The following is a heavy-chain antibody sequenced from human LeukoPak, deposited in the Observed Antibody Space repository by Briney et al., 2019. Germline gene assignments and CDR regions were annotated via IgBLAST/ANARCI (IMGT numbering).Heavy chain of an antibody. V-gene: IGHV3-74*01. D-gene: IGHD4-17*01. CDR1: GFTFSNYM. Sequence: PGGSLRLSCAASGFTFSNYMMHWVRQAPGKGLVWVSRIKSDGITITYADSVKGRFTISRDNSKNTLYLQMNSLRAEDTAVYYCARDWNGDYVIENWGQGTLVTVSS. J-gene: IGHJ4*02. CDR3: ARDWNGDYVIEN. CDR2: IKSDGITI.